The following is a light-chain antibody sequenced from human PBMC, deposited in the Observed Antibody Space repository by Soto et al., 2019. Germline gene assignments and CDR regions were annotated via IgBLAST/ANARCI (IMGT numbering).Light chain of an antibody. CDR1: NSDVGYYNL. V-gene: IGLV2-23*02. CDR2: EVT. J-gene: IGLJ2*01. Sequence: QSALTQPASVSGSPGQSITISCTGTNSDVGYYNLVSWYQHHPGKAPKLMIYEVTKRPSGISSRFSGSKSGKTASLTISGLQAEDEADYYCCSYAGGSVMTFGGGTKLTVL. CDR3: CSYAGGSVMT.